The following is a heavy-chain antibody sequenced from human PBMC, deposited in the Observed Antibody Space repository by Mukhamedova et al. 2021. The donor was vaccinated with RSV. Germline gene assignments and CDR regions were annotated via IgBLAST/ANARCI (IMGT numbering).Heavy chain of an antibody. V-gene: IGHV4-4*07. J-gene: IGHJ4*02. CDR3: ARGRNYYDASGYYKALDY. CDR2: TSGST. D-gene: IGHD3-22*01. Sequence: TSGSTNSNPSLKSRVTMSVDTSKNQFSLKLTSVTAADTAVYYCARGRNYYDASGYYKALDYLGQGTLVSDS.